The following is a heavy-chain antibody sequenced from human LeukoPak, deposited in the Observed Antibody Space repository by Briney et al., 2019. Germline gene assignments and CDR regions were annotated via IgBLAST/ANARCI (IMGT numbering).Heavy chain of an antibody. V-gene: IGHV1-46*01. CDR3: ARDRAGVLWFGELSGDY. CDR1: GYTFTSYY. Sequence: ASVKASCKASGYTFTSYYMHWVRQAPGHGLEWMGIINPSGGSTSYAQKFQGRVTMTRDTSTSTVYMELSSLRSEDTAVYYCARDRAGVLWFGELSGDYWGQGTLVTVSS. CDR2: INPSGGST. D-gene: IGHD3-10*01. J-gene: IGHJ4*02.